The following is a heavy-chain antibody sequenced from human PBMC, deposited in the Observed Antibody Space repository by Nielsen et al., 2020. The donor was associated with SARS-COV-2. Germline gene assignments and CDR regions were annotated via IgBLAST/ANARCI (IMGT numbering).Heavy chain of an antibody. CDR3: VKDSGKYAFDL. CDR1: GLRLGDND. CDR2: MRWDGEDI. Sequence: GGSLRLSCAASGLRLGDNDMHWVRQVPGKGLEWVSLMRWDGEDIHYADSVKGRFTISRDDSKNSLYLQMNSLRPEDTALYYCVKDSGKYAFDLWGQGTPVTVSS. V-gene: IGHV3-43*01. D-gene: IGHD2-8*01. J-gene: IGHJ4*02.